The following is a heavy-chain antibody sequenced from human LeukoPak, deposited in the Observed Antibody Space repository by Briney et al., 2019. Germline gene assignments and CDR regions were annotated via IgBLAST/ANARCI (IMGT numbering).Heavy chain of an antibody. CDR2: ISAYNGNT. J-gene: IGHJ4*02. D-gene: IGHD2-21*02. CDR1: GYTFTSYG. Sequence: ASVKVSCKASGYTFTSYGISWVRQAPGQGLEWMGWISAYNGNTNYAQKLQGRVTMTTDTSTSTAYMELRSLRSDDTAVYYCAILALAYCGGDCYSGGSDYWGQGTLVTVSS. CDR3: AILALAYCGGDCYSGGSDY. V-gene: IGHV1-18*01.